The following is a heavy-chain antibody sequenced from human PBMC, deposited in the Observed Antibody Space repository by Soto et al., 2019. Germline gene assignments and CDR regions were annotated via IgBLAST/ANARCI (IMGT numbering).Heavy chain of an antibody. J-gene: IGHJ4*02. CDR2: IYYSGST. D-gene: IGHD5-18*01. CDR1: GGSISSGGYY. CDR3: ARGRLEISGAMVPIHFDY. V-gene: IGHV4-31*03. Sequence: SETLSLTCTVSGGSISSGGYYWSWIRQHPGKGLEWIGYIYYSGSTYYNPSLKSRVTISVDTSKNQFSLKLSSVTAADTAVYYCARGRLEISGAMVPIHFDYWGQGTLVTVSS.